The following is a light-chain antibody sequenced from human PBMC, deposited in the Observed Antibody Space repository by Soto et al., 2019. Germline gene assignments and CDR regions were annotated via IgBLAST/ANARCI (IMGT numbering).Light chain of an antibody. J-gene: IGKJ1*01. CDR2: DAS. Sequence: EVVMTQSPATLSVSPGEKATLSCRASQSVGSDLAWYQQKPGQAPRLLMYDASTRATTVPAGSSGSGSGTEFTLTISSLQSEDSAVYSCQQYNNWPPTFGQGTKVDI. V-gene: IGKV3-15*01. CDR1: QSVGSD. CDR3: QQYNNWPPT.